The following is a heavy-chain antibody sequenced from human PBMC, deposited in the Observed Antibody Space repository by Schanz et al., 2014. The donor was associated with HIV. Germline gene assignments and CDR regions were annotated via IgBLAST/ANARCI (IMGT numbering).Heavy chain of an antibody. J-gene: IGHJ6*02. CDR1: GFTFDSYG. CDR2: ISYDGRNK. V-gene: IGHV3-30*18. CDR3: AKDRNYYDDKYWGKGNYYYYYGMDV. D-gene: IGHD3-22*01. Sequence: QVRLVESGGGVVRPGRSLRLSCAASGFTFDSYGMHWVRQAPGKGLEWVAVISYDGRNKYYADSVKGRFTISRDNSKNTLYLQMKSPRAADTAVYYCAKDRNYYDDKYWGKGNYYYYYGMDVWGQGTTVIVSS.